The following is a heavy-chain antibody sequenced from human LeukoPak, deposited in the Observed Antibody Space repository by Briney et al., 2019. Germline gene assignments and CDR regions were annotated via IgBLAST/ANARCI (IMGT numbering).Heavy chain of an antibody. D-gene: IGHD4-17*01. CDR3: ARDMRGDYGDYSSSDYYYSMDV. J-gene: IGHJ6*02. Sequence: GRSLRLSCAGSGFIFNNYAMHWVRQPPGKGLEWVSGISWNSGSIDYADSVKGRFTISRDNSKNTLNLQMNSLRAEDTAVYYCARDMRGDYGDYSSSDYYYSMDVWGQGTTVTVSS. CDR1: GFIFNNYA. CDR2: ISWNSGSI. V-gene: IGHV3-9*01.